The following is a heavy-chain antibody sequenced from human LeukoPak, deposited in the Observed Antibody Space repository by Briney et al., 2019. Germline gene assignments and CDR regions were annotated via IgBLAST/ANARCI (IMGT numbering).Heavy chain of an antibody. Sequence: GASVKVSCKASGGTFSSYAISWVRQAPGQGLEWMGGIIPIFGTANYAQKFQGRVTITADESTSTAYMELSSLRSEDTAVYDCARGDYYDSRWPLYYFDYWGQGTLVTVSS. CDR2: IIPIFGTA. CDR3: ARGDYYDSRWPLYYFDY. CDR1: GGTFSSYA. V-gene: IGHV1-69*13. J-gene: IGHJ4*02. D-gene: IGHD3-22*01.